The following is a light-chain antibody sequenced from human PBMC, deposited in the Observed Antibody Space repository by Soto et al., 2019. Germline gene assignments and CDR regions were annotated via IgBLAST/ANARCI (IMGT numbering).Light chain of an antibody. CDR2: GNN. J-gene: IGLJ3*02. CDR3: QSYDSSLSGWV. CDR1: SSNIGAGYD. V-gene: IGLV1-40*01. Sequence: QSVLTQPPSVSGAPGQRVTISCTGSSSNIGAGYDVYWYQQLPGTAPKLLIYGNNNRPSGVPDRFSGSKSGTSASLAITGLQAEDEADYYCQSYDSSLSGWVFGGGTKLTVL.